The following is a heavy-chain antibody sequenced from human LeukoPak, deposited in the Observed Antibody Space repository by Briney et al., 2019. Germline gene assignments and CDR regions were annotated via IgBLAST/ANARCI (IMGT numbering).Heavy chain of an antibody. D-gene: IGHD5-12*01. CDR1: GGTFSSYA. J-gene: IGHJ6*02. Sequence: GSSVKVSCKASGGTFSSYAISWVRQAPGQGLEWMGGIIPIFGTANYAQKFQGRVTITADESTSIAYMELSSLRSEDTAVYYCARGGYLHYYYGMDVWGQGTTVTVSS. CDR3: ARGGYLHYYYGMDV. V-gene: IGHV1-69*01. CDR2: IIPIFGTA.